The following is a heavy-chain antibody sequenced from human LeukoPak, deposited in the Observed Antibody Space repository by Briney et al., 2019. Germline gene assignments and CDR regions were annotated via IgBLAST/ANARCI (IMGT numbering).Heavy chain of an antibody. D-gene: IGHD3-16*01. J-gene: IGHJ4*02. V-gene: IGHV1-46*04. CDR1: GYTFTDYY. Sequence: ASVKLTCKASGYTFTDYYMHWVRQAPGQGLEWMGIINPSGGITGYAQKLQGRVTMTRDTSTSTVYMELSSLRSEDTAVYYCARGGYQVGVDYWGQGTLVTVSS. CDR3: ARGGYQVGVDY. CDR2: INPSGGIT.